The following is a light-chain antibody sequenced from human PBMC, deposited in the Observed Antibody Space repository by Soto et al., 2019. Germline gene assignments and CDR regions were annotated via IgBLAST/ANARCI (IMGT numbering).Light chain of an antibody. V-gene: IGLV1-47*01. J-gene: IGLJ1*01. CDR1: SSNIGSNY. CDR3: AAWDDSLRGV. CDR2: RNN. Sequence: QSVLTQPPSASGTPGQRVTISCSGSSSNIGSNYVYWYQQLPGTAPKLLIYRNNQRPSGVPDRFSGSKSGTSASLAISGLRSEDEDDYYCAAWDDSLRGVFGTGTKLTVL.